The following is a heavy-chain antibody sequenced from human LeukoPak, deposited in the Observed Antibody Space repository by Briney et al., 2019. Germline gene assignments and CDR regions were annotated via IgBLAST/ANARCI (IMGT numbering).Heavy chain of an antibody. V-gene: IGHV3-21*04. CDR1: GFTFSSYS. J-gene: IGHJ4*02. Sequence: GGSLRLSYAASGFTFSSYSMNGVRQAPGKGLEWVSSITSSTNYIYYADSVKGRFTISRDDAKNTLYLQMNSLRAEDTAVYYCARDTNYYDSSGYYSGSDFDYWGQGTLVTVSS. CDR2: ITSSTNYI. D-gene: IGHD3-22*01. CDR3: ARDTNYYDSSGYYSGSDFDY.